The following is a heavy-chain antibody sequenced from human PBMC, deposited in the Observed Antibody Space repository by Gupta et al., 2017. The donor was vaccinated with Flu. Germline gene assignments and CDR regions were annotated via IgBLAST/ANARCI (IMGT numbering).Heavy chain of an antibody. CDR1: FA. CDR3: ARGDTSGFLLDY. V-gene: IGHV7-4-1*02. J-gene: IGHJ4*02. D-gene: IGHD3-22*01. CDR2: INTKTGNP. Sequence: FAIHWVRQAPGQGLQYMGWINTKTGNPTYAQGFTGRSVFSLDTSVSTTYLQISSLKAEDTAVYFCARGDTSGFLLDYWGQGTLVTVSS.